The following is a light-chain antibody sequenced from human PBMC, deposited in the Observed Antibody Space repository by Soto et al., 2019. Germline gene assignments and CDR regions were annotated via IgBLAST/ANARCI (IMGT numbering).Light chain of an antibody. Sequence: PGERASLSCGASQSISSSFLAWYQQKPGQAPRLLIYGASSRATGIPDRFSGTGSETDFTPTISRLEPEDFAVYYCQQYDNSPITFGQGTRLEIK. V-gene: IGKV3-20*01. CDR3: QQYDNSPIT. J-gene: IGKJ5*01. CDR1: QSISSSF. CDR2: GAS.